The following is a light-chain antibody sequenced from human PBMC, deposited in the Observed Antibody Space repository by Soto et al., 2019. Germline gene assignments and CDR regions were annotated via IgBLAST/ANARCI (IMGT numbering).Light chain of an antibody. CDR1: SGHSSYA. V-gene: IGLV4-69*01. Sequence: QLVLTQSPSASASLGASVKLTCTLSSGHSSYALAWHQQQPEKGPRYLMKLNSDGSHSKGDGIPDRFSGSNSGAERYLTISSLQSEDEADYYCQTWGTGPWVFGGGTKLTVL. CDR2: LNSDGSH. CDR3: QTWGTGPWV. J-gene: IGLJ3*02.